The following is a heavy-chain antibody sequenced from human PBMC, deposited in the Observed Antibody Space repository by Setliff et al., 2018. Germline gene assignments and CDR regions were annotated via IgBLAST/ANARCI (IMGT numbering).Heavy chain of an antibody. V-gene: IGHV3-11*04. CDR3: ARGQAGTTQGAFDI. J-gene: IGHJ3*02. D-gene: IGHD1-7*01. CDR1: GSTFSDYY. CDR2: ISSSGSTI. Sequence: LRLSCAASGSTFSDYYMSWIRQAPGKGLEWVSYISSSGSTIYYADSVKGRFTISRDNAKNSLYLQMNSLRAEDTAVYYCARGQAGTTQGAFDIWGQGTMVTVSS.